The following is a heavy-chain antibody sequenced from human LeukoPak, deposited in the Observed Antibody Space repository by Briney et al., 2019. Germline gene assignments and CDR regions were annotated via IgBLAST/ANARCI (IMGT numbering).Heavy chain of an antibody. V-gene: IGHV3-7*01. CDR1: GFPFRTYW. Sequence: PGGSLRLSCAASGFPFRTYWMSWVRQAPGKGLEGVANIKQDGSEKYYVDSVKGRFTISRDNAKNSLYLQMNSLRAEDTAVYYCARDRHLLRLLTSNAFDIWGQGTMVTVSS. CDR3: ARDRHLLRLLTSNAFDI. CDR2: IKQDGSEK. J-gene: IGHJ3*02. D-gene: IGHD2-21*01.